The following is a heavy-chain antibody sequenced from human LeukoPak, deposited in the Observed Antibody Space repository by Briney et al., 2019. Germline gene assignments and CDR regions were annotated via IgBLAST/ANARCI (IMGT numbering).Heavy chain of an antibody. CDR3: ASEHRYCTNGVCYSDPSDFDY. Sequence: ASVKVPCKVSGYTLTELSMHWVRQAPGKGLEWMGGFDPEDGETIYAQKFQGRVTMTEDTSTDTAYMELSSLRSEDTAVYYCASEHRYCTNGVCYSDPSDFDYWGQGTLVTVSS. D-gene: IGHD2-8*01. V-gene: IGHV1-24*01. CDR2: FDPEDGET. CDR1: GYTLTELS. J-gene: IGHJ4*02.